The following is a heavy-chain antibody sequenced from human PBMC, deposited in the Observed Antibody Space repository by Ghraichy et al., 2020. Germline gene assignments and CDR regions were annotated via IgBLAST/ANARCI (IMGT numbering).Heavy chain of an antibody. CDR2: INPNSGGT. V-gene: IGHV1-2*02. J-gene: IGHJ6*02. D-gene: IGHD6-6*01. Sequence: ASVKVSCKASGYTFTGYYMHWVRQVPGQGLEWMGWINPNSGGTNYAQKFQGRATMTRDTSISTAYMELSRLRSDDTAVYYCAREGQLALYYYYGMDVWGQGTTVTVSS. CDR1: GYTFTGYY. CDR3: AREGQLALYYYYGMDV.